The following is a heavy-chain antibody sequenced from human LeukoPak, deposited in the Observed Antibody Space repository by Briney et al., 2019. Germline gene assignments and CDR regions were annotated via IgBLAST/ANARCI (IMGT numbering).Heavy chain of an antibody. D-gene: IGHD2-15*01. CDR3: ARGPCSGGSCYAIPNDY. J-gene: IGHJ4*02. CDR2: INHSGST. Sequence: SETLSLTCAVYGGSFSGYYWSWIRQPPGKGVEWGGEINHSGSTNYNPSLKSRVTISVDTSKNQFSLKLSSVTAADTAVYYCARGPCSGGSCYAIPNDYWGQGTLVTVSS. CDR1: GGSFSGYY. V-gene: IGHV4-34*01.